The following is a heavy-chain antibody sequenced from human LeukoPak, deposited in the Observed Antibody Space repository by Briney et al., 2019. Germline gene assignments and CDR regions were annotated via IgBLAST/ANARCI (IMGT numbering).Heavy chain of an antibody. CDR2: IYYSGST. D-gene: IGHD3-22*01. V-gene: IGHV4-31*03. CDR1: GGSISSGGYY. J-gene: IGHJ4*02. Sequence: SETLSLTCTVSGGSISSGGYYWSWIRQHPGKGLEWIEYIYYSGSTYYNPSLKSRVTISVGTSKNQFSLKLSSVTAADTAVYYCARGSGASYFGMIDPADYWGQGTLVTVSS. CDR3: ARGSGASYFGMIDPADY.